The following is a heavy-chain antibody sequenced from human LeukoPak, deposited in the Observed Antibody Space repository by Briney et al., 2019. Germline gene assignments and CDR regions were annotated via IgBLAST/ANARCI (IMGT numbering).Heavy chain of an antibody. CDR2: IWYDGTNK. Sequence: GGSLRLSCAASGFTFSSYGMHWVRQAPGKGLEWVAVIWYDGTNKYYADSVKGRFTISRDNSKNTLYLQMNSLRAEDTAVYYCARTASRGPQSAESFHHWGQGTLVTVSS. CDR3: ARTASRGPQSAESFHH. CDR1: GFTFSSYG. V-gene: IGHV3-33*08. J-gene: IGHJ1*01.